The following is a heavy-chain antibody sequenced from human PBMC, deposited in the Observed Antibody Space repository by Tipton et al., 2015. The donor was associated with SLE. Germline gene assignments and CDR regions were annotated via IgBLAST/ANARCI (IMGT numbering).Heavy chain of an antibody. J-gene: IGHJ4*02. D-gene: IGHD3-16*01. CDR1: GFTFSSYA. CDR3: AKEGLGGYYFDY. Sequence: SLRLSCAASGFTFSSYAMSRVRQAPGKGLEWVSAISGSGGSTYYADSVKGRFTISRDNSKNTLYLQMNSLRAEDTAVYYCAKEGLGGYYFDYWGQGTLVTVSS. V-gene: IGHV3-23*01. CDR2: ISGSGGST.